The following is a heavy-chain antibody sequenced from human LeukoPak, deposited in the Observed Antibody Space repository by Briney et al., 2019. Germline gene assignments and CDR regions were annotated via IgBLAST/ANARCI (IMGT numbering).Heavy chain of an antibody. Sequence: SETLSLTCAVYGGSFSGYYWSWIRQPPGKGLEWIGEINHSGSTNYNPSLKSRVTISVDTSKNQFSLKLSSVTAADTAVYYCARHKFRSYYDILTGCAFDIWGQGTMVTVSS. CDR2: INHSGST. CDR1: GGSFSGYY. D-gene: IGHD3-9*01. J-gene: IGHJ3*02. V-gene: IGHV4-34*01. CDR3: ARHKFRSYYDILTGCAFDI.